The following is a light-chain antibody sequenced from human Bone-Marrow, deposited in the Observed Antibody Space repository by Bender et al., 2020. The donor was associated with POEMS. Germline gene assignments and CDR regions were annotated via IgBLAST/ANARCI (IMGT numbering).Light chain of an antibody. CDR2: DVN. J-gene: IGLJ2*01. CDR3: CSFAGSLVV. CDR1: SSDVGGYNH. V-gene: IGLV2-11*01. Sequence: HSALTQPPSASGSPGQSVTISCTGTSSDVGGYNHVSWYQQHPGKAPKLMIYDVNTRPSRVSNRFSGSKSGNTASLTISGLQAEDEADYYCCSFAGSLVVFGGGSKLTVL.